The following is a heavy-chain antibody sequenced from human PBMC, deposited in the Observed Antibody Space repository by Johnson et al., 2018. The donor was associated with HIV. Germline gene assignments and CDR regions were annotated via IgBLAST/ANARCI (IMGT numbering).Heavy chain of an antibody. Sequence: VLLVESGGGVERPGGSLRLSCAGSGFTFDDHGMSWVRQVPGKGLEWVANIKQDGSEKYYVDSVKGRFTISRDNSKNTLYLQMTSLRQDDTAVYSCYCTDHLGAGSESKGTFDAWGQGTMVTVSS. CDR3: YCTDHLGAGSESKGTFDA. CDR2: IKQDGSEK. J-gene: IGHJ3*01. CDR1: GFTFDDHG. V-gene: IGHV3-7*03. D-gene: IGHD3-10*01.